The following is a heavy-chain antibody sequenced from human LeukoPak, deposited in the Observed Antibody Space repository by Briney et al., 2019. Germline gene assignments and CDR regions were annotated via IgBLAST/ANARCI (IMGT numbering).Heavy chain of an antibody. J-gene: IGHJ4*02. CDR2: IYSNGNT. V-gene: IGHV4-39*07. CDR1: GGSISSSGHY. D-gene: IGHD4-17*01. Sequence: PSETLFLTCSVSGGSISSSGHYWGWIRQSPEKGLDWIGSIYSNGNTYYNPSVKSRVTISVDTSKNQFSLKLTSVIAAETAVYYCARSATVTTGYFDYWGQGALVTVSS. CDR3: ARSATVTTGYFDY.